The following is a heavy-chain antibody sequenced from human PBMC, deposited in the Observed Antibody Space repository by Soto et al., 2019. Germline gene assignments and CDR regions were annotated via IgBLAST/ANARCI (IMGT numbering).Heavy chain of an antibody. Sequence: GGSLRLSCAASGFAFIGYGMHWVRQAPGKGLKWVALISYDGTNKHYEDSVKGRFTISRDNSKNTLYLQMNSLRTEDTAVYFCARDADLIYFDSWGQGTLVTVSS. J-gene: IGHJ4*02. D-gene: IGHD3-3*01. CDR2: ISYDGTNK. CDR3: ARDADLIYFDS. V-gene: IGHV3-30*03. CDR1: GFAFIGYG.